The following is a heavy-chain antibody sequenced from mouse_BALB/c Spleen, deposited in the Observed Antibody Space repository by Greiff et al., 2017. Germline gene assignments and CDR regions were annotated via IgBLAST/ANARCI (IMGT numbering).Heavy chain of an antibody. Sequence: QVQLQQSGPELVKPGASVKISCKASGYAFSSSWMNWVKQRPGQGLEWIGRIYPGDGDTNYNGKFKGKATLTADKSSSTAYMQLSSLTSVDSAVYFCARSITTVMDYWGQGTSVTVAS. D-gene: IGHD1-1*01. J-gene: IGHJ4*01. CDR2: IYPGDGDT. V-gene: IGHV1-82*01. CDR3: ARSITTVMDY. CDR1: GYAFSSSW.